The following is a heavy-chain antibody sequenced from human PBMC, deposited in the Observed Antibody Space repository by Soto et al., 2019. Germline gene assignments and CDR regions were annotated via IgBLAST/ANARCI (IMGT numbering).Heavy chain of an antibody. D-gene: IGHD2-8*02. Sequence: PSETLSLTCAVYGESFSGYDWTWIRQPPGTGLEWIGEINHSGSTNYNPSLKSRVTISVDTSKNQFSLKLTSVTAADTAVYYCARDKITGLFDYWGQGTLVTVSS. J-gene: IGHJ4*02. CDR3: ARDKITGLFDY. CDR2: INHSGST. V-gene: IGHV4-34*01. CDR1: GESFSGYD.